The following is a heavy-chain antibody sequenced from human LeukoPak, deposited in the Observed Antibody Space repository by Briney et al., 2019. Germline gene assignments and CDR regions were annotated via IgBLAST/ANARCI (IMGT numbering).Heavy chain of an antibody. D-gene: IGHD6-19*01. CDR3: AVGRAVVHRDLEWGPGADY. CDR2: IFVGRGNT. Sequence: SVKVSCKASGFTFTSSAMQRVRQDRGQRLEGIGWIFVGRGNTNYAQRFQERVTIPRDMSTSTAYMDLSSLRSEDTAVYYCAVGRAVVHRDLEWGPGADYWAREPWSPSPQ. J-gene: IGHJ4*02. V-gene: IGHV1-58*02. CDR1: GFTFTSSA.